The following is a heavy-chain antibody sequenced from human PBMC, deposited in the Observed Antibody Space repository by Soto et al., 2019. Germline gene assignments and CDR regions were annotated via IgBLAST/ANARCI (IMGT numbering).Heavy chain of an antibody. CDR3: AGAGGYQLLRYYLDY. V-gene: IGHV3-64*01. CDR1: GFTFSNYA. J-gene: IGHJ4*02. Sequence: GGSLRLSCAASGFTFSNYAMDWVRQAPGKVLEFVSGISSNGVGTYYANSVKDRFTISRDNSKNTLYLQMGSLRAEDMAVYYCAGAGGYQLLRYYLDYSGQGTLVTVSS. D-gene: IGHD1-1*01. CDR2: ISSNGVGT.